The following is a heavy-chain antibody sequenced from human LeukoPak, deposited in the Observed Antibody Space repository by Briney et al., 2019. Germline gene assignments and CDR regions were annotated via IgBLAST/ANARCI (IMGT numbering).Heavy chain of an antibody. J-gene: IGHJ4*02. D-gene: IGHD5-18*01. CDR2: TYYSGST. CDR3: ARQRAGGYSYDPSTSYYFDY. CDR1: GGSISNGDHY. Sequence: PSETLSLTCTVPGGSISNGDHYWSWIRQHPGKGLEWIGHTYYSGSTYYNPSLKSRVTISVDTSKNQFSLKLSFVTAADTAVYYCARQRAGGYSYDPSTSYYFDYWGQGTLVTVSS. V-gene: IGHV4-39*01.